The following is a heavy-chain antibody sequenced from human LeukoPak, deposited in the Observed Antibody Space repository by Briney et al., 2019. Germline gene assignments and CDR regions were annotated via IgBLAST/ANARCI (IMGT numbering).Heavy chain of an antibody. V-gene: IGHV3-30*02. CDR3: ARVIGWDEPFDL. CDR1: GFTFSTYA. J-gene: IGHJ3*01. CDR2: IRSDGSNK. D-gene: IGHD1-26*01. Sequence: GGSLRLSCAASGFTFSTYAMSWVRQAPGKGLEWVTFIRSDGSNKYYADSVKGRFTISRDNAKNTLYLQMNSLRVEDTAVYYCARVIGWDEPFDLWGQGTMVTVSS.